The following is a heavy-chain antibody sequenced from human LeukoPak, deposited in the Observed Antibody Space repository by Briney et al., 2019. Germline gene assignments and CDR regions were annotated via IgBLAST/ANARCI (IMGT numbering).Heavy chain of an antibody. V-gene: IGHV3-33*01. CDR2: IWYDGSNK. J-gene: IGHJ4*02. CDR1: GFTFSSYG. Sequence: GGSLRLSCAASGFTFSSYGMHWVRQAPGKGLEWVAVIWYDGSNKYYADSVKGRFTISRDNSKNTLYLQMNSLSAEDTAVYYCARDNWDYASFDYWGQGTLVTVSS. CDR3: ARDNWDYASFDY. D-gene: IGHD1-7*01.